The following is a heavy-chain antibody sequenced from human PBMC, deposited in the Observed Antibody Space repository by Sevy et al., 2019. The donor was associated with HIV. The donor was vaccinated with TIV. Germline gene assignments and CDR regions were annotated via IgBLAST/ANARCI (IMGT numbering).Heavy chain of an antibody. V-gene: IGHV3-30-3*01. CDR2: ISFDGTDK. D-gene: IGHD3-10*01. J-gene: IGHJ3*01. CDR3: VRETTMLPRGAFDF. Sequence: GGSLRLSCAASGFTFSSYPMHWVRQAPGKGLEWVSFISFDGTDKYYADSVKGRFTITRDKSKNTLFLQMNSLRAEDTAFYYCVRETTMLPRGAFDFWGQGTMVTVSS. CDR1: GFTFSSYP.